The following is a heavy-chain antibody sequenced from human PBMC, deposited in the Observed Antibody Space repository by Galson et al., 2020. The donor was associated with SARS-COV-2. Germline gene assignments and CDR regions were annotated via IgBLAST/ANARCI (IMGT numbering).Heavy chain of an antibody. V-gene: IGHV3-30*18. CDR3: VKAADFFFLGGSRSMDV. Sequence: QLGESLKISCEASGFTFNNFGMHWVRQAPGKGLEWLAVISYEGSKKYYEDSLKGRFTIPRDNFKNTVFLQMSSLSAEDTAIYFCVKAADFFFLGGSRSMDVWGHGTTVIFSS. J-gene: IGHJ6*02. CDR1: GFTFNNFG. CDR2: ISYEGSKK. D-gene: IGHD3-16*01.